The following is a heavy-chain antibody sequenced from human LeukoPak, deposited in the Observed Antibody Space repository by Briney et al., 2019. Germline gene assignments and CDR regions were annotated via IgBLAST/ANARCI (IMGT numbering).Heavy chain of an antibody. CDR2: IYYSGST. J-gene: IGHJ4*02. Sequence: SQTLSLTCTVSGGSISSSSYYWGWIRQPPGKGLEWIGSIYYSGSTYYNPSLKSRVTISVDTSKSQFSLKLSSVTAADTAVYYCARHVSGWYYFDYWGQGTLVTVSS. CDR1: GGSISSSSYY. V-gene: IGHV4-39*01. CDR3: ARHVSGWYYFDY. D-gene: IGHD6-19*01.